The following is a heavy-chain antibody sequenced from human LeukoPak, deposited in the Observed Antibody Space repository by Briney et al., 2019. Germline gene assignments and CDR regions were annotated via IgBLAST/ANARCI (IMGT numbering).Heavy chain of an antibody. CDR1: GGSISNFY. Sequence: SETLSLTCTVSGGSISNFYWSWMRHPPGKGLEGIGFIYYSGTTHYNPSLKSRVTMSVATSNNQFSLRVSSVTAADTAIYYCARHSGASPHYFDYWGQGALVTVSS. D-gene: IGHD1-26*01. V-gene: IGHV4-59*08. CDR2: IYYSGTT. CDR3: ARHSGASPHYFDY. J-gene: IGHJ4*02.